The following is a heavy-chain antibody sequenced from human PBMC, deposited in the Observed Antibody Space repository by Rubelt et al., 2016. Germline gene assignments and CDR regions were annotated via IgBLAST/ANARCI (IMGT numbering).Heavy chain of an antibody. Sequence: QVQLQQWGAGLLKPSETLSLTCAVYGGSFSGYYWSWIRQPPGKGLEWIGEINHSGSTNYNPSLKGRVTISLDTSKIQFSLKLSAVTAADTAVYYCAGGYAPRGYRRYFDYWGQGTLVTVSS. J-gene: IGHJ4*02. CDR1: GGSFSGYY. CDR3: AGGYAPRGYRRYFDY. CDR2: INHSGST. D-gene: IGHD5-18*01. V-gene: IGHV4-34*01.